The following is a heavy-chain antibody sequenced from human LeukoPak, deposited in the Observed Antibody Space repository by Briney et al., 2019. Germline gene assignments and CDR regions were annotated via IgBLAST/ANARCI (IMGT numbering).Heavy chain of an antibody. CDR3: ARLACSSTSCHSGASYYFDY. V-gene: IGHV5-51*01. D-gene: IGHD2-2*02. CDR1: GYSFSNYW. CDR2: IYLGDSET. Sequence: GESLKISCQGSGYSFSNYWIAWVRQMPGKGLEWMGIIYLGDSETKYRPSLQGQVTISVDKSISTAFLQRSSLKASDTAIYYCARLACSSTSCHSGASYYFDYWGQGTLVTVSS. J-gene: IGHJ4*02.